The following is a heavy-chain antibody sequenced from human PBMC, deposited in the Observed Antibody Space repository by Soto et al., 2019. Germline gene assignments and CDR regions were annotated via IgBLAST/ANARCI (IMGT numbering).Heavy chain of an antibody. Sequence: QVQLQESGPGLVKPSGTLSLTCAVSGGSISSSNWWSWVRQPPGKGLEWIGEIYHSGSTNYNPSPKSRVTISVDKSKNQFSLTLSSVTAADTAVYSCASTPWDGYTGYYFDYWGQGTLVTVSS. J-gene: IGHJ4*02. CDR1: GGSISSSNW. V-gene: IGHV4-4*02. D-gene: IGHD5-18*01. CDR2: IYHSGST. CDR3: ASTPWDGYTGYYFDY.